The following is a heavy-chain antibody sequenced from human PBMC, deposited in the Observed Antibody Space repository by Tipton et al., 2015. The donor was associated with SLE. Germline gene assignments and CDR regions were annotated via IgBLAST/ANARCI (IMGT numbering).Heavy chain of an antibody. CDR3: VKEGGGE. CDR2: ISVNGDTT. CDR1: GFAFSSDA. V-gene: IGHV3-23*01. J-gene: IGHJ4*02. D-gene: IGHD3-10*01. Sequence: GSLRLSCAASGFAFSSDAMTWVRQAPGKGLEWVSSISVNGDTTYYADSVKGRFTVSRDNSKNTLNLQMNNLRAEDTALYYCVKEGGGEGGQGTLVTVSS.